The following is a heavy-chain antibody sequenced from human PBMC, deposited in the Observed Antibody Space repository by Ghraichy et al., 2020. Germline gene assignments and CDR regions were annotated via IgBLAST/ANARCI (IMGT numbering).Heavy chain of an antibody. CDR1: GDSITGHY. D-gene: IGHD3-10*01. Sequence: SETLSLTCTVFGDSITGHYWSWIRQPAGKGLEWIGRIHTSGNTNLNPSIYSRVIMSVDTSKNQISLRLRSVTAADTAIYYCAKDIYFYGSGVNWLDPWGQGTLVNVSS. J-gene: IGHJ5*02. CDR2: IHTSGNT. CDR3: AKDIYFYGSGVNWLDP. V-gene: IGHV4-4*07.